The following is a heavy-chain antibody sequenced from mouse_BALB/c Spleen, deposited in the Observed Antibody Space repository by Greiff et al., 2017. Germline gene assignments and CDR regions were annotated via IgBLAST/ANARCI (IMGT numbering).Heavy chain of an antibody. Sequence: VMLVESGPGLVAPSQSLSITCTVSGFSLTSYGVHWVRQPPGKGLEWLGVIWAGGSTNYNSALMSRLSISKDNSKSQVFLKMNSLQTDDTAMYYCARDSPRPSSGYNWFAYWGQGTLVTVSA. D-gene: IGHD3-1*01. CDR2: IWAGGST. V-gene: IGHV2-9*02. J-gene: IGHJ3*01. CDR1: GFSLTSYG. CDR3: ARDSPRPSSGYNWFAY.